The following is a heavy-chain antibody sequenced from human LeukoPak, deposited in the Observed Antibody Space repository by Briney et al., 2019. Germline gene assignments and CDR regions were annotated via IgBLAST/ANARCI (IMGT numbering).Heavy chain of an antibody. J-gene: IGHJ3*01. V-gene: IGHV4-4*02. Sequence: SKTLSLICAVSGGSISSSSWWSWVRQPPGKGLKWIGEIYHSGSTNYNPSLKSRVTISVDKSKNQFSLKLSSVTAADTAVYYCARFWQWPVDDAFDLWGQGTMVTVSS. CDR3: ARFWQWPVDDAFDL. D-gene: IGHD6-19*01. CDR2: IYHSGST. CDR1: GGSISSSSW.